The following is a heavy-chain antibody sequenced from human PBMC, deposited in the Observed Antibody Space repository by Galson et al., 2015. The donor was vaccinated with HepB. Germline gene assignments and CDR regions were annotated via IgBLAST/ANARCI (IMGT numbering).Heavy chain of an antibody. J-gene: IGHJ4*02. CDR2: LSAYNGNT. CDR3: ARDGLSIAAAGTLDY. D-gene: IGHD6-13*01. V-gene: IGHV1-18*01. Sequence: QPGAEVKKPGESLKISCKASGSTFTSYGISWVRQAPGQGLEWMGWLSAYNGNTNYAQKLQGRVTMTTDTSTSTAYMELRSLRSDDTAVYYCARDGLSIAAAGTLDYWGQGTLVTVSS. CDR1: GSTFTSYG.